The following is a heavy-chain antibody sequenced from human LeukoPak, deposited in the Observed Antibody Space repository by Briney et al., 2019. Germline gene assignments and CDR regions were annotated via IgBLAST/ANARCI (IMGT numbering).Heavy chain of an antibody. CDR2: IYPGDSDT. CDR3: ARDIGYYASGSYFDY. V-gene: IGHV5-51*01. CDR1: GYSFTTYW. J-gene: IGHJ4*02. Sequence: GESLKISCKGSGYSFTTYWIGWVRQMPGKGLEWTGIIYPGDSDTKYSPSFQGQVTISADKSISTAYLQWSSLKASDTAMYYCARDIGYYASGSYFDYWGQGTLVTVSS. D-gene: IGHD3-10*01.